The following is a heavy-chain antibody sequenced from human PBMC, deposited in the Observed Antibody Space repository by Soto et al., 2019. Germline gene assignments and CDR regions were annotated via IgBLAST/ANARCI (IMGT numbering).Heavy chain of an antibody. D-gene: IGHD3-22*01. CDR3: TRVFDDSSGYYYSYYYGMDV. CDR2: IRSKAYGGTT. J-gene: IGHJ6*02. CDR1: GFTFGDYA. V-gene: IGHV3-49*03. Sequence: LRLSCTASGFTFGDYAMSWLRQAPGKGLEWVGFIRSKAYGGTTEYAASVKGRFTISRDDSKSIAYLQMNSLKTEDTAVYYCTRVFDDSSGYYYSYYYGMDVWGQGTTVTVSS.